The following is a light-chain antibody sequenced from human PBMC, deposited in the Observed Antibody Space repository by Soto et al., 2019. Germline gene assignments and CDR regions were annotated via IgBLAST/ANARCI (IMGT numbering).Light chain of an antibody. CDR2: GAS. CDR3: QQYFVTHRT. Sequence: IVMTQSPDSLAVYLGEKATINCKSSRDISFNSTKKNYLAWYQQKPGQPPKFLIAGASTRESGVTERVSGSGSATDFTLTLSSVQAEDVAGYYCQQYFVTHRTFGQGTRVEI. CDR1: RDISFNSTKKNY. V-gene: IGKV4-1*01. J-gene: IGKJ1*01.